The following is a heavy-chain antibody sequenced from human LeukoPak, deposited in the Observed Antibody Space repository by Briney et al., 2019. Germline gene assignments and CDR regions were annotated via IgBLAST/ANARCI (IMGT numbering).Heavy chain of an antibody. V-gene: IGHV1-18*01. CDR1: GYTFTIYG. CDR2: ISAYNGNT. Sequence: ASVKVSFKASGYTFTIYGISWVRQAPGQGLEWMGWISAYNGNTNYAQKLQGRVTMTTDTSTSTAYMELRSLRSDDTAVYYCARFSTIDDYDSTPLDAFDIWGQGTMVTVSS. CDR3: ARFSTIDDYDSTPLDAFDI. D-gene: IGHD3-22*01. J-gene: IGHJ3*02.